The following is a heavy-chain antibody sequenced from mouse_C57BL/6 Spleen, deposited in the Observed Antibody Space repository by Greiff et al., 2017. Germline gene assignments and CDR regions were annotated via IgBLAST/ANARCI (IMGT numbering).Heavy chain of an antibody. CDR2: ISSGGDYI. J-gene: IGHJ2*01. CDR1: GFTFSSYA. D-gene: IGHD2-3*01. CDR3: TRDGPSDGYFDY. V-gene: IGHV5-9-1*02. Sequence: EVKLMESGEGLVKPGGSLKLSCAASGFTFSSYAMSWVRQTPEKRLEWVAYISSGGDYIYYADTVKGRFTISRDNARNTLYLQMSSLKSEDTAMYYCTRDGPSDGYFDYWGQGTTLTVSS.